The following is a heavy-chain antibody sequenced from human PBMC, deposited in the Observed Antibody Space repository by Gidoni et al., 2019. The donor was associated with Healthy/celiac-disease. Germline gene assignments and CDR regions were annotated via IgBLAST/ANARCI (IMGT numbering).Heavy chain of an antibody. CDR3: ARDGEAGVSPYYFDY. Sequence: EVQLVESGGGLVTPGGSLRLSCAASGFTFSSYWMSWVRQAPGKGLEWVANIKQDGSEKYYVDSVKGRFTISRDNAKNSLYLQMNSLRAEDTAVYYCARDGEAGVSPYYFDYWGQGTLVTVSS. CDR2: IKQDGSEK. D-gene: IGHD3-3*01. J-gene: IGHJ4*02. V-gene: IGHV3-7*01. CDR1: GFTFSSYW.